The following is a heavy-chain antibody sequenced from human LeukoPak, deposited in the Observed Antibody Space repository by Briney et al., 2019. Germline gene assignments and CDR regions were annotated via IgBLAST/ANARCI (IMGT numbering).Heavy chain of an antibody. D-gene: IGHD6-6*01. Sequence: SETLSLTCTVSGGSISSGGYYWSWIRQHPGKGLEWIGYIYYSGSTYYNPPLKSRVTISVDTSKNQFSPKLSSVTAADTAVYYCARASFGEYSSSSYYFDYWGQGTLVTVSS. CDR2: IYYSGST. V-gene: IGHV4-31*03. J-gene: IGHJ4*02. CDR1: GGSISSGGYY. CDR3: ARASFGEYSSSSYYFDY.